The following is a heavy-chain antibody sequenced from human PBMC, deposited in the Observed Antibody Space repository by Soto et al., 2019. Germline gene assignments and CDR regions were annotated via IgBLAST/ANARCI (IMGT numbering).Heavy chain of an antibody. V-gene: IGHV4-61*01. CDR1: DGSVNSGSNQ. CDR3: PSPRLTRIAAPPGLDN. J-gene: IGHJ4*02. D-gene: IGHD6-6*01. CDR2: IYYSGTA. Sequence: SETLSLTCSVSDGSVNSGSNQWNWIRQLPGKGLEWIGYIYYSGTAHYNPSLKSRVTISLDKSKNQFSLKLSSVTTADTAVHSCPSPRLTRIAAPPGLDNLGQGTLVTVSS.